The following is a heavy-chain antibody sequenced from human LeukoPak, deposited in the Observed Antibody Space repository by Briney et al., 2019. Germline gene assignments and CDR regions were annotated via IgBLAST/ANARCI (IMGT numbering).Heavy chain of an antibody. CDR1: GFTFSSYA. V-gene: IGHV3-23*01. J-gene: IGHJ3*02. D-gene: IGHD6-13*01. Sequence: GGSLRLSCTASGFTFSSYAMSWVRQAPGQGLEWVSAISGSGGSTYYADSVKGRFTISRDNSKNTLYLQMNSLRAEDTAVYYCARSLSSSWYLGAFDIWGQGTMVTVSS. CDR2: ISGSGGST. CDR3: ARSLSSSWYLGAFDI.